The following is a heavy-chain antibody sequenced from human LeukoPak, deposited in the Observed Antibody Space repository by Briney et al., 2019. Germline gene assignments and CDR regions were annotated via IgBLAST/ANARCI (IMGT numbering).Heavy chain of an antibody. J-gene: IGHJ4*02. D-gene: IGHD5-12*01. CDR1: GSTFINYW. V-gene: IGHV3-7*01. CDR3: ARVVPVYAGRYRGGMDV. Sequence: GGSLRLSCAASGSTFINYWMTWVRQGPGRGLEWVANVKHDGSEKNYVGSVKGRFTISRDNAKNSLYLQMNSLRAEDTGVYYCARVVPVYAGRYRGGMDVWGQGTLVTVSS. CDR2: VKHDGSEK.